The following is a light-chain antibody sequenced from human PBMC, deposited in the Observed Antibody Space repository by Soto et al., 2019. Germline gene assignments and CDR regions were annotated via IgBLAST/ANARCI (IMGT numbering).Light chain of an antibody. J-gene: IGKJ5*01. V-gene: IGKV1-9*01. CDR3: QQLDSYPIT. Sequence: IQLTQSPSSLSASVGDRVTSTCRASQGISSYLAWYQQKPGKAPKLLIYAASTLHSGVPSRFSGSASGTDFTLTISSLRPEDFATYYCQQLDSYPITFGQGTRLEIK. CDR1: QGISSY. CDR2: AAS.